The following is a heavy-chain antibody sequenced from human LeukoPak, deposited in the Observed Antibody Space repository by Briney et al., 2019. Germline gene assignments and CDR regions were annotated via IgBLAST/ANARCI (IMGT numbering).Heavy chain of an antibody. V-gene: IGHV1-2*02. CDR3: ARVEVAVAGQGNWFDP. Sequence: ASVKLSCKASGYTFTGYYMHWLRQAPGQRLGWRGGFNPNSGGTNYAQKFQGRFTMTRDTSISTAYMELSRLRSDDTAVYYCARVEVAVAGQGNWFDPWGQGTLVTVSS. CDR1: GYTFTGYY. D-gene: IGHD6-19*01. J-gene: IGHJ5*02. CDR2: FNPNSGGT.